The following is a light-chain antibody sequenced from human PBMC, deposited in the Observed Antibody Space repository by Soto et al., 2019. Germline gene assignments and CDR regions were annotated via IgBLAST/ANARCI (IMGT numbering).Light chain of an antibody. J-gene: IGKJ1*01. V-gene: IGKV1-39*01. CDR2: GAS. CDR3: QHTRTTPRT. Sequence: DIQMTQSPSSLFASVGDRVTITCRASQGISTFLHWYQQRPGKAPSLIIYGASNLQSGVPSWFSGRGSGTEFSLTSSTLQPEDVATYYCQHTRTTPRTFGQGTKVEIK. CDR1: QGISTF.